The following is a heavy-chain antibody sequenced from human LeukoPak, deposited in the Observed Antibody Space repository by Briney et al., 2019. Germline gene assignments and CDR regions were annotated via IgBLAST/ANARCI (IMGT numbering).Heavy chain of an antibody. J-gene: IGHJ6*02. V-gene: IGHV3-53*01. CDR2: IYSGGST. D-gene: IGHD3-22*01. CDR1: GFTVSSNY. Sequence: PGGSLRLSCAASGFTVSSNYMSWVRQAPGKGLEWVSVIYSGGSTYYADSVKGRFTISRDNSKNTLYLQMNSLRAEDTAVYYCAKAKYYDSSGYQDYYYYGMDVWGQGTTVTVSS. CDR3: AKAKYYDSSGYQDYYYYGMDV.